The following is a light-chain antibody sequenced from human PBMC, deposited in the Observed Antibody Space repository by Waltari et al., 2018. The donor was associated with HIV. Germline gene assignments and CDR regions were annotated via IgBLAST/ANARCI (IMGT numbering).Light chain of an antibody. J-gene: IGLJ2*01. V-gene: IGLV2-8*01. CDR1: SSDVAGYND. CDR2: EVS. Sequence: QSALTQPPPASGPPGQSVTISCTGTSSDVAGYNDVSWYHQHPGKAPKLRIYEVSKRPSVVPDRFAGCDSGDTASLIVSGLQAEEEADYYCSSYAGSSNVVFGGGTKLTVL. CDR3: SSYAGSSNVV.